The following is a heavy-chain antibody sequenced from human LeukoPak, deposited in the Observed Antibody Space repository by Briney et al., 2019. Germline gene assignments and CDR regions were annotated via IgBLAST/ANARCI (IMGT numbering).Heavy chain of an antibody. V-gene: IGHV4-59*01. Sequence: SETLSLTCTVSGGSITGYYWSWIRQPPGKGLEWIGYISYSGSTNSNPSLKSRVTISVDTSKNQFSLKLSSVTAADTAVYYCARDPSSTEDYYYYGMDVWGQGTTVIVSS. D-gene: IGHD4-17*01. J-gene: IGHJ6*02. CDR2: ISYSGST. CDR3: ARDPSSTEDYYYYGMDV. CDR1: GGSITGYY.